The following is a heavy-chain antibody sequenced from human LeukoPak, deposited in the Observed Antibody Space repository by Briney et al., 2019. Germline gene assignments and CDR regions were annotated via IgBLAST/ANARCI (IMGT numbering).Heavy chain of an antibody. CDR2: ISGYNGDT. Sequence: ASVKLSCKTFGHTFTHHGFSWVRQAPGQGLEWMGWISGYNGDTHYAQNFPGKGPLTSDTSTSTVYMELRSLRSDDTAVYFCARDPANTSGGDAYFDDWGQGALVTVSS. J-gene: IGHJ4*02. CDR1: GHTFTHHG. CDR3: ARDPANTSGGDAYFDD. D-gene: IGHD6-19*01. V-gene: IGHV1-18*01.